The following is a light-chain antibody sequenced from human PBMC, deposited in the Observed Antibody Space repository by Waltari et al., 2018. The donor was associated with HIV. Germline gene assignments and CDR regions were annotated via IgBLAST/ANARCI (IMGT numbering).Light chain of an antibody. J-gene: IGLJ1*01. V-gene: IGLV2-23*02. CDR2: DVN. Sequence: QSALTQPASVSGSPGQSVNMSCTGSNSDVGIYDFVSWYQPTPGHAPHLIIYDVNTRPAGVSLRFSGSKSGNTASLTISGLQAEDEANYYCCSYAGGPFVFGSGT. CDR1: NSDVGIYDF. CDR3: CSYAGGPFV.